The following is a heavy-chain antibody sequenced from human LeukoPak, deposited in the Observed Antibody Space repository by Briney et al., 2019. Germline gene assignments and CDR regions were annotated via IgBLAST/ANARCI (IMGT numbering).Heavy chain of an antibody. D-gene: IGHD2-2*01. CDR2: ITSGGGTI. J-gene: IGHJ4*02. CDR3: ARGFNYAFDY. CDR1: GFTFSVYE. V-gene: IGHV3-48*03. Sequence: PGGSLRLSGAASGFTFSVYEMNWVRQAPGKGLEWFSYITSGGGTIYYADSVKGRFTISRDNAKNSLYLQMNSLRADDTATYYCARGFNYAFDYWGQGTLVTVSS.